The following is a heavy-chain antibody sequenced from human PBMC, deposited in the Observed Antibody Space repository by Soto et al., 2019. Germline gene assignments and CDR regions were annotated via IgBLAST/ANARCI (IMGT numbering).Heavy chain of an antibody. V-gene: IGHV1-8*01. CDR1: GYTFTSYD. CDR2: MNPNSGNT. J-gene: IGHJ4*02. D-gene: IGHD6-19*01. Sequence: ASVKVSCKASGYTFTSYDINWVRQATGQGLEWMGWMNPNSGNTGYAQKFQGRVTMTRNTSISTAYMELSSLRSEDTAVYYCARGPFNGAVAGRGAYYFDYWGQGTLVTVSS. CDR3: ARGPFNGAVAGRGAYYFDY.